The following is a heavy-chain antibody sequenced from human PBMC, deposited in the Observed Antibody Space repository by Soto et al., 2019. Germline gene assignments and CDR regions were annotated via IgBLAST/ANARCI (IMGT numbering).Heavy chain of an antibody. V-gene: IGHV3-23*01. CDR3: AKDRVALAGMGFFDS. J-gene: IGHJ4*02. CDR2: ISANGGRA. Sequence: EVQLLESGGGLVPPGGSLRLSYAASGFSLSNFALSWVRQAPGKGLEWVSVISANGGRATYADSVKGRFTISRDNSKNELYLEMSSLRADDTATYYCAKDRVALAGMGFFDSWGQGTLVIVSS. D-gene: IGHD6-19*01. CDR1: GFSLSNFA.